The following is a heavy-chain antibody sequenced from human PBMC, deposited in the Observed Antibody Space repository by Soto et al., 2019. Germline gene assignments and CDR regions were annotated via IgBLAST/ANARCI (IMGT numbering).Heavy chain of an antibody. V-gene: IGHV3-49*03. Sequence: GGSLRLSCTASGFTFGDYTMTWFRQAPGKGLEWVGFVRSKTYGGTTEYVASVKGRFTISRDDSKSIAYLQMNSLKTEDTAVYYCSRAEVEGRYYHDYWGQGTLVTVSS. CDR1: GFTFGDYT. CDR3: SRAEVEGRYYHDY. J-gene: IGHJ4*02. CDR2: VRSKTYGGTT. D-gene: IGHD2-2*01.